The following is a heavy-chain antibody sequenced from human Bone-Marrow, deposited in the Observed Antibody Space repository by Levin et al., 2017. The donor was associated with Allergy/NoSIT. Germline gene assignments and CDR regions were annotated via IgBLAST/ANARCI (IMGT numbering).Heavy chain of an antibody. V-gene: IGHV3-30-3*01. J-gene: IGHJ5*02. CDR1: GFTFSSYA. CDR2: ISYDGSNK. D-gene: IGHD2-15*01. CDR3: AREAATPFGFDP. Sequence: GESLKISCAASGFTFSSYAMHWVRQAPGKGLEWVAVISYDGSNKYYADSVKGRFTISRDNSKNTLYLQMNSLRAEDTAVYYCAREAATPFGFDPWGQGTLVTVSS.